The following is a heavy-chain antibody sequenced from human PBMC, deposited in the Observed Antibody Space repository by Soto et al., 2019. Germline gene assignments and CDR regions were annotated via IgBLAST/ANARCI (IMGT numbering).Heavy chain of an antibody. J-gene: IGHJ4*02. CDR3: ARAHYDILTGYFDY. CDR2: ISAYNGNT. V-gene: IGHV1-18*01. Sequence: ASVKVSCKASGYTFTSYGISWVRQAPGQGLEWMGWISAYNGNTNYAQKLQGRVTMTTDTSTSTAYMELRSLRSDDTAVYYCARAHYDILTGYFDYWGQGTLVTAPQ. CDR1: GYTFTSYG. D-gene: IGHD3-9*01.